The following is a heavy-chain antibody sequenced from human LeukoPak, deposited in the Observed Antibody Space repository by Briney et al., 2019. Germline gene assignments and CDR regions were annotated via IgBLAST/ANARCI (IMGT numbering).Heavy chain of an antibody. D-gene: IGHD6-19*01. V-gene: IGHV1-2*02. J-gene: IGHJ3*02. Sequence: ASVTVSCKASGYIFSYYYMHWVRQAPGQGLEWMGWINPDSGGTNYAQKFQGRVTMTRDTSISTANMELSRLKSDDTAVYYCARVPSIAVDPAFDIWGQGTMVTVSS. CDR3: ARVPSIAVDPAFDI. CDR1: GYIFSYYY. CDR2: INPDSGGT.